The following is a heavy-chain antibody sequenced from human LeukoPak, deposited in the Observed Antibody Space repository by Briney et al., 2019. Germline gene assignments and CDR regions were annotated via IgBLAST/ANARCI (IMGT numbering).Heavy chain of an antibody. V-gene: IGHV3-53*01. CDR2: IYSGGST. Sequence: GGSLSLSCAASGFTVSSNYMSWVRQAPGKGLVWVSVIYSGGSTYYADSVKGRFTISRDNSKNTLYLQMNSLRDEDTAVYYCAREPGVYYDSSGYIIKGLWAFDIWGQGTMVTVSS. D-gene: IGHD3-22*01. CDR3: AREPGVYYDSSGYIIKGLWAFDI. J-gene: IGHJ3*02. CDR1: GFTVSSNY.